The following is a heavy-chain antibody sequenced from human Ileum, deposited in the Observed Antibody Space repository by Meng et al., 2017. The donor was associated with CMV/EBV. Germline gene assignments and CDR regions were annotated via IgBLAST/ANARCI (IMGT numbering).Heavy chain of an antibody. D-gene: IGHD3-3*01. CDR2: IYYSGST. V-gene: IGHV4-39*01. J-gene: IGHJ6*02. CDR3: ARIRFLEWLDYYYGMDV. Sequence: GSLRLSCTVSGGSISSSSYYWGWIRHPPGKGLEWIGSIYYSGSTYYNPSLKSRVTISVDTSKNQFSLKLSSVTAADTAVYYCARIRFLEWLDYYYGMDVWGQGTTVTVSS. CDR1: GGSISSSSYY.